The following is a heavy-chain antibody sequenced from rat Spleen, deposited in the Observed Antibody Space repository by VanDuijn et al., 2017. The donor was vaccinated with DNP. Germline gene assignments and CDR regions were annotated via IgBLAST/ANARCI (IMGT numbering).Heavy chain of an antibody. Sequence: EVQLVESGGGLVQPGRSLKLSCAASEFTFSDYNMAWIRQAPKKGLEWVASISYEGSSTYYGDSVKGRFTISRDNAKSTLYLQMNSLRSEDTATYYCATDHWFAHWGQGTLVTVSS. J-gene: IGHJ3*01. CDR1: EFTFSDYN. CDR2: ISYEGSST. V-gene: IGHV5-22*01. CDR3: ATDHWFAH.